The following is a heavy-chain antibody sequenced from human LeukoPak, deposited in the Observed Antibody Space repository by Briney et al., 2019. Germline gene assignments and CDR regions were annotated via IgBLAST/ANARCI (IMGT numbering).Heavy chain of an antibody. CDR2: IYRSGST. V-gene: IGHV4-38-2*01. D-gene: IGHD7-27*01. J-gene: IGHJ4*02. CDR3: ARLGESLGINY. Sequence: SETLSLTCAVSGYSISSGYYWGWIRQPPGKGLEWIGSIYRSGSTYYNPSLKSRVTISVDTSKNQFSLKLSSVTAADTAVYYCARLGESLGINYWGQGTLVTVSS. CDR1: GYSISSGYY.